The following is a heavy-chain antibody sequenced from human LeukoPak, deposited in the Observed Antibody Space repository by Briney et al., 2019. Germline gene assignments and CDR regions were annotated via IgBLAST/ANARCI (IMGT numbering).Heavy chain of an antibody. CDR2: IYTSGST. CDR1: GGSISSYY. CDR3: ARGSRIAAAPPYFDY. Sequence: SETLSLTCTVSGGSISSYYWSWIRQPAGKGLEWIGRIYTSGSTNYNPSLKSRVTMSVDTSKNQFSLKLSSATAADTAVYYCARGSRIAAAPPYFDYWGQGTLVTVSS. V-gene: IGHV4-4*07. J-gene: IGHJ4*02. D-gene: IGHD6-13*01.